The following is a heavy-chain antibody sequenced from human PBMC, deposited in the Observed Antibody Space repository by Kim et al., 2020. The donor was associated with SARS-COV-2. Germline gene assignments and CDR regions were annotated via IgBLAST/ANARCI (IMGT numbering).Heavy chain of an antibody. D-gene: IGHD3-16*02. CDR3: ATTLRGGNYDYVWGSYRYTGWFDP. V-gene: IGHV1-3*01. CDR1: GYTFTSYA. CDR2: INAGNGNT. J-gene: IGHJ5*02. Sequence: ASVKVSCKASGYTFTSYAMHWVRQAPGQRLEWMGWINAGNGNTKYSQKFQGRVTITRDTSASTAYMELSSLRSEDTAVYYCATTLRGGNYDYVWGSYRYTGWFDPWGQGTLVTVSS.